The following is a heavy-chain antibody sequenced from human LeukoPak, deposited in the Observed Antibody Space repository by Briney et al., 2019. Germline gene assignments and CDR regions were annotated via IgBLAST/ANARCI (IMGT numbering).Heavy chain of an antibody. J-gene: IGHJ4*02. CDR2: IKQDGSER. D-gene: IGHD5-12*01. Sequence: GGSLRLSCAASGFTFGSYWMTWVRQAPGKGLEWVANIKQDGSERYYVDSMKGRITISRDNAKKSLYLEVNSLSAEDTAVYYCVRDGGYSGYEYWGQGTLVTVSS. V-gene: IGHV3-7*04. CDR3: VRDGGYSGYEY. CDR1: GFTFGSYW.